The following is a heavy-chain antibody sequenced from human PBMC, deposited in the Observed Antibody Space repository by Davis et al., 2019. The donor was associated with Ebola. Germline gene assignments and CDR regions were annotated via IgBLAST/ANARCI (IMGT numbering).Heavy chain of an antibody. J-gene: IGHJ4*02. V-gene: IGHV3-7*01. Sequence: PGGSLRLSCAASGFTFTSYWMNWVRQAPGKGLEWVANIKQDGSEIHYVDSVKGRFTISRDNAKNSLYLQMNSLRAEDTAVYYCARSKESWDIVLVPAAPDYWGQGTLVTVSS. D-gene: IGHD2-2*01. CDR1: GFTFTSYW. CDR3: ARSKESWDIVLVPAAPDY. CDR2: IKQDGSEI.